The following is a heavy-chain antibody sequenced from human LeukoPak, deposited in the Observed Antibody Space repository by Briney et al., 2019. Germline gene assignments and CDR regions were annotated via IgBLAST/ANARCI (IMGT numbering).Heavy chain of an antibody. CDR2: IYSGGNI. CDR1: GFTVSSTY. J-gene: IGHJ4*02. CDR3: AGRHCSGGGCYLAGADPFDY. V-gene: IGHV3-53*01. Sequence: PGGSLRLSCAASGFTVSSTYMSWVRQAPGKGLEWVSVIYSGGNIYYIESVKGRFTISRDTSKNTLYLQMNSLRAEDTAVYFCAGRHCSGGGCYLAGADPFDYWGRGTLVTVSS. D-gene: IGHD2-15*01.